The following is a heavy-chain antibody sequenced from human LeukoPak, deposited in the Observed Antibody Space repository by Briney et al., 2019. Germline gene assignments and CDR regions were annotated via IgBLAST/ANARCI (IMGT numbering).Heavy chain of an antibody. D-gene: IGHD1-1*01. CDR2: ISYDGDDK. Sequence: PGRSLRLSCAASGFTFIHYSMHWVRQAPGKGLEWVTIISYDGDDKYYADSVKGRFTISRDNSKSTLYLHMNSLRREDTAVYFCVRDKWWNDVEHYFDYWGQGILVTVSS. J-gene: IGHJ4*02. V-gene: IGHV3-30*04. CDR1: GFTFIHYS. CDR3: VRDKWWNDVEHYFDY.